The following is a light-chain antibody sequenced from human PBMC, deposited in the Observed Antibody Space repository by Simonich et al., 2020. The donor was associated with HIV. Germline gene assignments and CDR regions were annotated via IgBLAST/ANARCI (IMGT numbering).Light chain of an antibody. CDR2: EVS. J-gene: IGLJ2*01. CDR1: SNDVGGYNY. CDR3: SSYAGSNNLL. Sequence: QSALTQPPSESGSPGQSVTISCTGTSNDVGGYNYVSWYQQHPDKAPKLMIYEVSKRPSGVPDRFSGSKSGNTASLTVSGLQAEDEADYYCSSYAGSNNLLFGGGTKLTVL. V-gene: IGLV2-8*01.